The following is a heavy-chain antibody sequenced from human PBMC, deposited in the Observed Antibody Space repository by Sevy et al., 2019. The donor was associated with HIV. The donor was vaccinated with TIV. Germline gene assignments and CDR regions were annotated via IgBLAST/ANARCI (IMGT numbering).Heavy chain of an antibody. CDR3: ARGSGWYHRYGLDV. Sequence: ASVKVSCKASGFTFASYDIYWVRQATGQGLEWMGWMNTNTGNTGFAQKFQGRVTMTRNTSITTAYMELSNLRSEDTAVYYCARGSGWYHRYGLDVWGQGTTVTVSS. V-gene: IGHV1-8*02. CDR1: GFTFASYD. J-gene: IGHJ6*02. CDR2: MNTNTGNT. D-gene: IGHD6-19*01.